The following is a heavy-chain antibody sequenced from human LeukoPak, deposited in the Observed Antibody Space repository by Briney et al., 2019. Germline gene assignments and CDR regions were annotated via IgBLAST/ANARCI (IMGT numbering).Heavy chain of an antibody. Sequence: SETLSLTCTVSGASISTYYWSWIRQPAGKGLEWIGRIYSSGSTTYNPSLESRGAISVDMSKNQFSLKLTSLTAVDTAVYYCARERGDVFDIWGQGTMVTVSS. CDR3: ARERGDVFDI. V-gene: IGHV4-4*07. CDR1: GASISTYY. J-gene: IGHJ3*02. D-gene: IGHD3-16*01. CDR2: IYSSGST.